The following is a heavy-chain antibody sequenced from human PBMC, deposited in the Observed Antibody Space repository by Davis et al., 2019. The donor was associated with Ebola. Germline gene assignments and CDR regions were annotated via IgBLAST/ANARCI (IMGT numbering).Heavy chain of an antibody. D-gene: IGHD3-3*01. CDR1: GGSFSGYY. V-gene: IGHV4-59*08. J-gene: IGHJ6*02. CDR2: IYYSGST. CDR3: ARGNEGHYDFWSGYYIPSGMDV. Sequence: SETLSLTCAVYGGSFSGYYWSWIRQPPGKGLEWIGYIYYSGSTNYNPSLKSRVTISVDTSKNQFSLKLSSVTAADTAVYYCARGNEGHYDFWSGYYIPSGMDVWGQGTTVTVSS.